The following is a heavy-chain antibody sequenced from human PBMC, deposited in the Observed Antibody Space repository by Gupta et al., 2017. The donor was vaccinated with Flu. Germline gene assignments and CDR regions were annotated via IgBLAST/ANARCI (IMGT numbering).Heavy chain of an antibody. CDR2: INTKTVNP. Sequence: QVQLVQSDSELKKPGASMKVSCKTSGYTFTTYAINWVRQAPGQGLEWMGWINTKTVNPSYAQGFRGRFVFSLDTSVSTAFLQISSLEAEDTAVYFCAREFCSGSCHAGSDYYYMDVWGKGTTVTVSS. V-gene: IGHV7-4-1*02. CDR3: AREFCSGSCHAGSDYYYMDV. D-gene: IGHD2-15*01. J-gene: IGHJ6*03. CDR1: GYTFTTYA.